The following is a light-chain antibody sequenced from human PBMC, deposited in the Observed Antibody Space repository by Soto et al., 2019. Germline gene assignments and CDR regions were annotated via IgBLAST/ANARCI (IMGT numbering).Light chain of an antibody. V-gene: IGKV3-11*01. CDR3: QQRTNWPLT. CDR2: DAS. Sequence: EIVLTQSPVTLSLSPGERATLSCRASQSVTTFLAWYQQKPGQAPRLLIYDASKRATGIPARFSGSGSGTDITLTISSLEPEDLAVYYCQQRTNWPLTFGGGTKVEIK. CDR1: QSVTTF. J-gene: IGKJ4*01.